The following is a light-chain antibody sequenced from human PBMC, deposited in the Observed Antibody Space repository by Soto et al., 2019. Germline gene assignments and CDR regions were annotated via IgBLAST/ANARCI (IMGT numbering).Light chain of an antibody. Sequence: DIQMTQSPSTLSASVGDRVTITCRASQSISTWLAWYQQKPGKAPKLLIYKASSLESGVPSRFSGSRSGTEFTLTISSLQPDDFATYYCQQYNSYPYTFVQGTKLEIK. V-gene: IGKV1-5*03. CDR3: QQYNSYPYT. CDR1: QSISTW. J-gene: IGKJ2*01. CDR2: KAS.